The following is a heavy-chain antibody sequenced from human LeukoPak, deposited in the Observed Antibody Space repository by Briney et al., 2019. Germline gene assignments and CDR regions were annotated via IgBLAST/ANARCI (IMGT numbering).Heavy chain of an antibody. D-gene: IGHD5-18*01. V-gene: IGHV1-69*13. CDR1: GGTFSSYA. CDR3: ARARQYSYGIFDY. J-gene: IGHJ4*02. Sequence: SVKVSCKASGGTFSSYAISWVRQAPGQGLEWMGGIIPIFGTANYAQKFQGRVTITADESTSAAYMELSSLRSEDTAVYYCARARQYSYGIFDYWGQGTLVTVSS. CDR2: IIPIFGTA.